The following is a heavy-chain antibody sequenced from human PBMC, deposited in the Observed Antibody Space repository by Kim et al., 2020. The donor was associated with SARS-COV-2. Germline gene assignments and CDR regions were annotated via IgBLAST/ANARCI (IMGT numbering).Heavy chain of an antibody. Sequence: SETLSLTCTVSGGSIISGGLYWSWIRQHPGKGLEWIGYIYYSGSSDYNPSLKSRVIISIDTSKNQFSLKVGSVTAADTAMYYCAKMMANGYCSSTSCYEFDYWGQGTLVTVSS. CDR1: GGSIISGGLY. J-gene: IGHJ4*02. V-gene: IGHV4-31*03. CDR2: IYYSGSS. CDR3: AKMMANGYCSSTSCYEFDY. D-gene: IGHD2-2*03.